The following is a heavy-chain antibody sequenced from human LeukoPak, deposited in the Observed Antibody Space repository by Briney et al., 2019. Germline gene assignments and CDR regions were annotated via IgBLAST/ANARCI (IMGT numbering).Heavy chain of an antibody. D-gene: IGHD6-19*01. Sequence: GGSLRLSCAASGFTFSSYAMSWVRQAPGKGLEWVSAISGSGGSTYYADSVKGRFTISRDNSKNTPYLQMNSLRAEDTAVYYCAKAPVPIAVAAPDFDYWGQGTLVTVSS. V-gene: IGHV3-23*01. CDR1: GFTFSSYA. CDR2: ISGSGGST. CDR3: AKAPVPIAVAAPDFDY. J-gene: IGHJ4*02.